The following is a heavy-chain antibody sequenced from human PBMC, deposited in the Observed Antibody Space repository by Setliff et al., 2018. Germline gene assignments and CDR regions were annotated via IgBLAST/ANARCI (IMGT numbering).Heavy chain of an antibody. D-gene: IGHD5-12*01. CDR2: INHSGST. Sequence: SETLSLTCTVSGGSISGYYWSWIRQPPGKGLEWIGEINHSGSTNYNPSLTSRVTISVDTSKNQFSLKLSSVTAADTASYFCARTFSGYLSYFDSWGQGTLVTVSS. CDR1: GGSISGYY. J-gene: IGHJ4*02. V-gene: IGHV4-34*01. CDR3: ARTFSGYLSYFDS.